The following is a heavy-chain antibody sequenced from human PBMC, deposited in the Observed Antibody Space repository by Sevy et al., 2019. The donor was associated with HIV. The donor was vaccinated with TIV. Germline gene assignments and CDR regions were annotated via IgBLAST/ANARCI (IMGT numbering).Heavy chain of an antibody. D-gene: IGHD4-17*01. Sequence: GGSLRLSCAASGFTFSSYAMHWVRQAPGEGLEWVAVISYDGSNKYYADSVKGRFTISRDNSKNTLYLQMNSLRAEDTAVYYCARAYGDYGGRYFDYWGQGTLVTVSS. V-gene: IGHV3-30-3*01. CDR3: ARAYGDYGGRYFDY. J-gene: IGHJ4*02. CDR2: ISYDGSNK. CDR1: GFTFSSYA.